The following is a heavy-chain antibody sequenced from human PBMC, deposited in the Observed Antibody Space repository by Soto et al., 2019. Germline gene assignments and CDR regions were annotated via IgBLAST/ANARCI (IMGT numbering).Heavy chain of an antibody. J-gene: IGHJ6*02. CDR2: IYSGGST. CDR3: ADLYGVDV. CDR1: GFTVSSHY. Sequence: EVQLVESGGGLVQPGGSLRLSCAASGFTVSSHYMNWVRQAPGKGLEWVSVIYSGGSTYYADSVKGRFTISRDNSKNTLYLQMNGLGAEDTAVYYCADLYGVDVWGQGTTVTVSS. V-gene: IGHV3-66*01.